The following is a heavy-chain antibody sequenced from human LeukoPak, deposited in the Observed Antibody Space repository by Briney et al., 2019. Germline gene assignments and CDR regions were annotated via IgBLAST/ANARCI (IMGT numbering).Heavy chain of an antibody. CDR3: SRRFDC. V-gene: IGHV3-48*02. J-gene: IGHJ4*02. CDR2: IDGSXDXI. CDR1: GFTFSDYS. Sequence: PGGSLRLSCAASGFTFSDYSMNWVRXXXGXGLEWVSYIDGSXDXIYXADSVKXRFXXXRDNAKNSLDLQMNSLRDEDTAVYYCSRRFDCWGQGTLVTVSS.